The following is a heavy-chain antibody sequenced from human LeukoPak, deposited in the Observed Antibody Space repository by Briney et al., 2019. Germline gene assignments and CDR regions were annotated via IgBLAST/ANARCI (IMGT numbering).Heavy chain of an antibody. CDR1: GYTFTSYY. V-gene: IGHV1-46*01. J-gene: IGHJ5*02. CDR2: INSSGCSA. Sequence: GASVNVSCKASGYTFTSYYMHWVRQAPGQGLEWMGIINSSGCSATYAQKFQGRVTMTRDTSRSTVYMDLSSLRSEDTAVYYCVRDSSSSSLADPWGQGTLVTVSS. D-gene: IGHD2-2*01. CDR3: VRDSSSSSLADP.